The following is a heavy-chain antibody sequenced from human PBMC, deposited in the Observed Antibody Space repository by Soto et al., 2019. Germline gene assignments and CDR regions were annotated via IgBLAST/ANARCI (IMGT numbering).Heavy chain of an antibody. CDR3: ASRGYCSGSSCYQPLTDYYYGMDV. J-gene: IGHJ6*02. CDR1: GGTFSSYA. V-gene: IGHV1-69*13. Sequence: SVKVSCKASGGTFSSYAISWVRQAPGQGLEWMGGIIPIFGTANYAQKFQGRVTITADESTSTAYMELSSLRSEDTAVYYCASRGYCSGSSCYQPLTDYYYGMDVWGQGTTVTVSS. CDR2: IIPIFGTA. D-gene: IGHD2-15*01.